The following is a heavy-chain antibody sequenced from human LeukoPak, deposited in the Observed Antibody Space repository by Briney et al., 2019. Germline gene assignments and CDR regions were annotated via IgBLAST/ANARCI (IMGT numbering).Heavy chain of an antibody. Sequence: GGALRLSCAASGVTFNSYGMNWVRQAPGKGLEWASYISSSSSNIDYADSVKGRFTISRDNDKNSLYLQMNSLRAEDTAVYYCARDRPGSMDVWGQGTTVTVSS. V-gene: IGHV3-48*01. D-gene: IGHD3-10*01. CDR2: ISSSSSNI. J-gene: IGHJ6*02. CDR3: ARDRPGSMDV. CDR1: GVTFNSYG.